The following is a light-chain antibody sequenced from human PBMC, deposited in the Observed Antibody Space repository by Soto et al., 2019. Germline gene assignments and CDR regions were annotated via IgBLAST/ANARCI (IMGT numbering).Light chain of an antibody. V-gene: IGKV3-11*01. J-gene: IGKJ3*01. Sequence: EIVLTQSPATLSLSPGERATLSCRASQSVSSSLAWYQQKPGQAPRLLIYDASNRATGIPARFSGSGSGTDFTLTISSLEPEDFAVYYCQQRSNWPPLFTFGPGTKVDSK. CDR1: QSVSSS. CDR2: DAS. CDR3: QQRSNWPPLFT.